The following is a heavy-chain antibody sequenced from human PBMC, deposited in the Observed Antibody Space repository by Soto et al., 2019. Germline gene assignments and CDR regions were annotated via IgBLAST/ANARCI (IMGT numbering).Heavy chain of an antibody. CDR2: ISYDGSNK. CDR3: ARASGSYWALDYYFDY. Sequence: PGGSLRLSCAASGFTFSSYAMHWVRQAPGKGLEWVAVISYDGSNKYYADSVKGRFTISRDNSKNTLYLQMNSLRAEDTAVYYCARASGSYWALDYYFDYWGQGTLVTVSS. V-gene: IGHV3-30-3*01. J-gene: IGHJ4*02. D-gene: IGHD1-26*01. CDR1: GFTFSSYA.